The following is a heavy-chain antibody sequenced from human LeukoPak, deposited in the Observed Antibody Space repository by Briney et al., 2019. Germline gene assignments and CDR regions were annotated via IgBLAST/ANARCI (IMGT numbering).Heavy chain of an antibody. Sequence: PGGSLRLSCAASGFTFSSYAMSWVRQAPGQGLEWMGIINPSGGSTSYAQKFQGRVTMTRDTSTSTVYMELSSLRSEDTAVYYCASGSYHYYYYGMDVWGQGTTVTVSS. CDR3: ASGSYHYYYYGMDV. CDR2: INPSGGST. V-gene: IGHV1-46*01. J-gene: IGHJ6*02. CDR1: GFTFSSYA. D-gene: IGHD1-26*01.